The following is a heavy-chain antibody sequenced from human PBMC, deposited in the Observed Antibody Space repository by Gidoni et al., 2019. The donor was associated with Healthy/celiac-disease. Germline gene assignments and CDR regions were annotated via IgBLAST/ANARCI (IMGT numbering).Heavy chain of an antibody. CDR3: ASAVDCGGDCSDYYFDY. CDR1: GYSISSGYY. Sequence: QVQLQESGPGLVKPSETLSLTCTVSGYSISSGYYWGWIRQPPGKGLEWIGSIYHSGSTYYNPSLKSRVTISVDTSKNQFSLKLSSVTAADTAVYYCASAVDCGGDCSDYYFDYWGQGTLVTVSS. D-gene: IGHD2-21*02. CDR2: IYHSGST. J-gene: IGHJ4*02. V-gene: IGHV4-38-2*02.